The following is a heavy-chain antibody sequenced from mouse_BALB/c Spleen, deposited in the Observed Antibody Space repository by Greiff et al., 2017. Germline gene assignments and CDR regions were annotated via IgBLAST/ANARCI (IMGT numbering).Heavy chain of an antibody. CDR2: IYPGDGDT. D-gene: IGHD1-1*01. CDR1: GYTFTSYW. J-gene: IGHJ2*01. V-gene: IGHV1-87*01. Sequence: VQLQQSGAELARPGASVKLSCKASGYTFTSYWMQWVKQRPGQGLEWIGAIYPGDGDTRYTQKFKGKATLTADKSSSTAYMQLSSLASEDSAVYYCARWRGSYYGFDYWGQGTTLTVSS. CDR3: ARWRGSYYGFDY.